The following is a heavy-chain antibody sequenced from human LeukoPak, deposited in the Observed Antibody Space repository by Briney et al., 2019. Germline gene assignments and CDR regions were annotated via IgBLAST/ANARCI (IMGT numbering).Heavy chain of an antibody. D-gene: IGHD1-7*01. CDR3: ARGLQGNYEHYY. J-gene: IGHJ4*02. CDR2: ISGYSGNT. CDR1: GYTFTSYG. Sequence: ASVKVSCKASGYTFTSYGISWVRQAPGQGLEWMGWISGYSGNTNYAQKLQGRVTMTTDTSTSTAYMELRSLRSDDTAVYYCARGLQGNYEHYYWGQGTLVTVSS. V-gene: IGHV1-18*01.